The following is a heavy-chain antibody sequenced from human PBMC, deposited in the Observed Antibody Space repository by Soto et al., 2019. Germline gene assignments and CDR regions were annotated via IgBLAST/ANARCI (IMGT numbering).Heavy chain of an antibody. CDR2: SSYDGSNE. CDR1: GSTFRNYG. J-gene: IGHJ5*02. V-gene: IGHV3-30*18. Sequence: QVQLVESGGGVVQPGRSLRLSCAASGSTFRNYGMHWVRQAPGKGLEWVAVSSYDGSNEYYADSVKGRFTISRDDSKKTPYLQMDSLRDEDTAVYYCAKDREHQLIRGWFDPWGQGTLVTVSP. D-gene: IGHD1-26*01. CDR3: AKDREHQLIRGWFDP.